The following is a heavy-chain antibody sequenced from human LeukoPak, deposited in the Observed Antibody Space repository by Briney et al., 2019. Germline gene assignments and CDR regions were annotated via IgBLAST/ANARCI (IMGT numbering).Heavy chain of an antibody. Sequence: SETLSLTCTVSGGSISIYYWGWIRQPPGKGLEWIGRICHSGSTFYNPSLRSRVTISVDKSKNQFFLKLSSVTATDTAVYYCARRVHSSSWSSYFDYWGQETLVTVSS. J-gene: IGHJ4*02. CDR1: GGSISIYY. D-gene: IGHD6-13*01. CDR2: ICHSGST. V-gene: IGHV4-59*01. CDR3: ARRVHSSSWSSYFDY.